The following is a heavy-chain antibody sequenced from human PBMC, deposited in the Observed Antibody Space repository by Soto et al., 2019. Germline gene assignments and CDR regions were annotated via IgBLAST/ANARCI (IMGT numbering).Heavy chain of an antibody. Sequence: QVQLQQWGAGLLKPSETLSLTCAVYGGSFSGYYWSWIRQPPGKGLEWIGEINHSGSTNYNPSLKGRVTISVEPSKNPFCLKLSSVAAADTAVYYCARGRGRPYSRSWCYSGMDGWGQGTTVTVSS. CDR2: INHSGST. D-gene: IGHD6-13*01. V-gene: IGHV4-34*01. CDR1: GGSFSGYY. J-gene: IGHJ6*02. CDR3: ARGRGRPYSRSWCYSGMDG.